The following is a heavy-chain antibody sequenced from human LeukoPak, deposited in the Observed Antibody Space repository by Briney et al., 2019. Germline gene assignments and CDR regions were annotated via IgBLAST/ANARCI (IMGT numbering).Heavy chain of an antibody. CDR1: GGSISSYY. J-gene: IGHJ4*02. CDR3: AAGGYSYIYFDY. V-gene: IGHV4-59*01. D-gene: IGHD5-18*01. Sequence: SETLSLTCTVSGGSISSYYWSWIRQPPGKGLEWIGYIYYSGSTNYNPSLKSRVTISVDTSKNQFSLKLSSVTAADTAVYYCAAGGYSYIYFDYWGQGTLVTVSS. CDR2: IYYSGST.